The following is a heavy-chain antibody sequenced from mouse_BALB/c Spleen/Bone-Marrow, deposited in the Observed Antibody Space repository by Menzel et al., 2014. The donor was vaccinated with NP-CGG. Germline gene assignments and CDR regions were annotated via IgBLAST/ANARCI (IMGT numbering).Heavy chain of an antibody. Sequence: VKLMESGPGLVAPSQSLSITCTVSGFSLTSYGVHWVRQPPGKGLEWLGVIWASGSTNYNSALMSRLSISKDNSKSXVFLKMNSQQIDDTAMYYCARDYDYSAWFAYWGQGTLVTVSA. CDR1: GFSLTSYG. J-gene: IGHJ3*01. CDR3: ARDYDYSAWFAY. CDR2: IWASGST. D-gene: IGHD2-4*01. V-gene: IGHV2-9*02.